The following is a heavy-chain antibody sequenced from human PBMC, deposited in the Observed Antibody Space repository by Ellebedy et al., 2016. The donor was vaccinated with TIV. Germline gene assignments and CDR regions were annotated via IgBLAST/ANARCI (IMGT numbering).Heavy chain of an antibody. CDR2: ISASKGYT. CDR3: ARVPSTYSDDYLIPYADY. CDR1: GYSFTSYD. J-gene: IGHJ4*02. V-gene: IGHV1-18*04. D-gene: IGHD2/OR15-2a*01. Sequence: AASVKVSCKASGYSFTSYDIGWVRQAPGQGLEWLGFISASKGYTNYAQKFQVRVTMTTDTSTSTAYMELRSLPSDDTDVYYCARVPSTYSDDYLIPYADYWGQGTLVTVSS.